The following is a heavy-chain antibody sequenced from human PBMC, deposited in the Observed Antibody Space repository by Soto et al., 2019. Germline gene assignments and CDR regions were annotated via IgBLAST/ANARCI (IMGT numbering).Heavy chain of an antibody. J-gene: IGHJ3*02. Sequence: GGSLRLSCAASGFTFSSYSMNWVRQAPGKGLEWVSSISSSSSYIYYADSVKGRFTISRDNAKNSLYLQMNSLRAEDTAVYYCARDHMVRGVISDAFDIWGQGTMVTVSS. CDR3: ARDHMVRGVISDAFDI. CDR2: ISSSSSYI. V-gene: IGHV3-21*01. D-gene: IGHD3-10*01. CDR1: GFTFSSYS.